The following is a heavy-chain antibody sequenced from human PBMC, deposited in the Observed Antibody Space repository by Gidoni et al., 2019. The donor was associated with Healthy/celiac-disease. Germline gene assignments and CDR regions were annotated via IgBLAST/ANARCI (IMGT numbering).Heavy chain of an antibody. V-gene: IGHV3-23*01. D-gene: IGHD3-3*01. CDR2: ISGSCCST. Sequence: EVPLLESGGGMVQPGGSVSLYCDASGFTLSSFAMRWVRQAPGKGLEWVSVISGSCCSTSHADSVKGRFTISSDNSKNPLYLQMNSLRAEDPAVYYCAKGADRITIFGVVGNWGQGTLVTVSS. CDR3: AKGADRITIFGVVGN. CDR1: GFTLSSFA. J-gene: IGHJ4*02.